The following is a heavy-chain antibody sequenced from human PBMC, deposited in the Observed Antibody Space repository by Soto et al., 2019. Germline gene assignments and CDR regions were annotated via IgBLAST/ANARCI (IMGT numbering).Heavy chain of an antibody. CDR2: IYDSGST. CDR3: ARVRWYGDDSDY. D-gene: IGHD4-17*01. J-gene: IGHJ4*02. V-gene: IGHV4-30-4*01. Sequence: QVQLQESGPGLVKPSQTLSLTCTVSGDSISSDNYYWSWIRQPPGKGLEWIGYIYDSGSTYYNASHKSRVTISVDTPKNQFSLKLSSVTAAATAVYYCARVRWYGDDSDYWGQGTLVTVSS. CDR1: GDSISSDNYY.